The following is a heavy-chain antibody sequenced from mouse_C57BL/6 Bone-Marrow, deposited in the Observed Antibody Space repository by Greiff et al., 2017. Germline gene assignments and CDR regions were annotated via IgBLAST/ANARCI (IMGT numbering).Heavy chain of an antibody. CDR2: ISYSGST. Sequence: EVQLVESGPGLAKPSQTLSLTCSVTGYSITSDYWNWIRKFPGNKLEYMGYISYSGSTYYNPSLKSRISITRDTSKNQYYLQLNSVTTEDTATYYCAREGDYDDGEGYYAMDYWGQGTSVTVSS. CDR1: GYSITSDY. J-gene: IGHJ4*01. CDR3: AREGDYDDGEGYYAMDY. V-gene: IGHV3-8*01. D-gene: IGHD2-4*01.